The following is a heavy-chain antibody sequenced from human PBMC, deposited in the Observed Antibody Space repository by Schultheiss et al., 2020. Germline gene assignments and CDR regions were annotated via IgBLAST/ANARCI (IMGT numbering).Heavy chain of an antibody. J-gene: IGHJ6*02. V-gene: IGHV1-58*01. CDR3: AAPGWFGELWPPYYGMDL. CDR2: IVVGSGNT. CDR1: GFTFTSSA. Sequence: SVKVSRKASGFTFTSSAVQWVRQARGQRLEWIGWIVVGSGNTNYAQKFQERVTITRDMATSTAYMELSSLRSEDTAVYYCAAPGWFGELWPPYYGMDLWGQGTTVTVSS. D-gene: IGHD3-10*01.